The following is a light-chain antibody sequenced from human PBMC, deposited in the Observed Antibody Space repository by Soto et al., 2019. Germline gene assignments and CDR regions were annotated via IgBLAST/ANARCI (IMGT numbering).Light chain of an antibody. CDR1: QICLHSSNNKNY. CDR3: QQYYSTPLS. J-gene: IGKJ4*01. CDR2: WAS. V-gene: IGKV4-1*01. Sequence: DSGMSQSPDTLAVALGERAAINVSCGQICLHSSNNKNYLAWYQQKPGQPPKLLIYWASTRESAVPDRFSGSGSGTDFTLTISSLQAEDVAVYYCQQYYSTPLSFGGGTKVDTK.